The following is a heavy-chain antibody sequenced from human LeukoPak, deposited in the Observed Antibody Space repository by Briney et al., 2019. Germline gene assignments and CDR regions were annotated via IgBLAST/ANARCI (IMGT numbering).Heavy chain of an antibody. CDR1: GGSFSGYY. V-gene: IGHV4-34*01. Sequence: SETLSLTCAVYGGSFSGYYWSWIRQPPVKGLEWIGEINHSGSTNYNPSLKSRVTISIDTSKNQFSLKLSSVTAADTAVYYCARRVLRAYSYGQNNWFDPWGQGTLVTVSS. D-gene: IGHD5-18*01. CDR2: INHSGST. J-gene: IGHJ5*02. CDR3: ARRVLRAYSYGQNNWFDP.